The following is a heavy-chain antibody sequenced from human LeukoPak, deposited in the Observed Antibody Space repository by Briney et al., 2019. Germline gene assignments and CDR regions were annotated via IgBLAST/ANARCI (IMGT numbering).Heavy chain of an antibody. Sequence: SQTLSLTCAISGDSVSSNSAAWNWIRQSPSIGLEWLGRTYYRSKWYMDYAVSVKSRITIKPDTSKNQFSLQLNSVTPEDTAVYYCVRDREYDILTGYYYFDYWGQGTLVTVSS. CDR2: TYYRSKWYM. V-gene: IGHV6-1*01. J-gene: IGHJ4*02. D-gene: IGHD3-9*01. CDR3: VRDREYDILTGYYYFDY. CDR1: GDSVSSNSAA.